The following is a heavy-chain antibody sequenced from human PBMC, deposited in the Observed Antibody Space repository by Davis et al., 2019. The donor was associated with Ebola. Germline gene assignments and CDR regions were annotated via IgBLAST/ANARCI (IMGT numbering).Heavy chain of an antibody. D-gene: IGHD5-12*01. CDR2: TYYASKWYN. V-gene: IGHV6-1*01. CDR3: ARGWLRTGLDV. Sequence: HSQTLSLTCAISGDSVSSSNSGAWNWIRQSPSRGLEWLGRTYYASKWYNHYAVSVRSRITINPDTSKNQFSLQLNSVTPEDTAVYYCARGWLRTGLDVWGKGTTVTVSS. J-gene: IGHJ6*04. CDR1: GDSVSSSNSGA.